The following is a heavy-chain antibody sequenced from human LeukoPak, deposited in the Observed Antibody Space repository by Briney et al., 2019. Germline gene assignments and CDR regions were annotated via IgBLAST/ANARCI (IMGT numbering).Heavy chain of an antibody. J-gene: IGHJ4*02. CDR2: ISSSSSYI. CDR1: GFTFSSYS. D-gene: IGHD2-15*01. V-gene: IGHV3-21*01. CDR3: ARAPHVYCSGGSCYEGY. Sequence: GGSLRLSCAASGFTFSSYSMNWVRQAPGEGLEWVSSISSSSSYIYYADSVKGRFTISRDNAKNSLYLQMNSLRAEDTAVYYCARAPHVYCSGGSCYEGYWGQGTLVTVSS.